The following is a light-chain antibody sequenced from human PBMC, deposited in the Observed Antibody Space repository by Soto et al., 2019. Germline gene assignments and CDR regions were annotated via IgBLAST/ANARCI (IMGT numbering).Light chain of an antibody. J-gene: IGKJ4*01. CDR2: GAS. Sequence: IQLTQSPSSLSASGGDRVTITCRASQGIGSNLAWYLQKPGEAPKLLVYGASTLQGGVPSRSSGSGSGTLFTLTITSLQPEDFATYFCQQSNSYPLTFGGGTKVEIK. V-gene: IGKV1-9*01. CDR1: QGIGSN. CDR3: QQSNSYPLT.